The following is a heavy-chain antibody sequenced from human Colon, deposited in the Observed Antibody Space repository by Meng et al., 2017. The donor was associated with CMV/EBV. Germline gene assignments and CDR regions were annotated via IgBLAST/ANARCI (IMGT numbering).Heavy chain of an antibody. V-gene: IGHV1-2*02. CDR3: ARDLRVWFGEFKN. Sequence: VQAVQAGAEVKKPGASVKVSCKASGYTFTGYYMHWVRQAPGQGLEWMGWINPNSGGTNYAQKFQGRVTMTRDTSISTAYMELSRLRSDDTAVYYCARDLRVWFGEFKNWGQGTLVTVSS. D-gene: IGHD3-10*01. J-gene: IGHJ4*02. CDR2: INPNSGGT. CDR1: GYTFTGYY.